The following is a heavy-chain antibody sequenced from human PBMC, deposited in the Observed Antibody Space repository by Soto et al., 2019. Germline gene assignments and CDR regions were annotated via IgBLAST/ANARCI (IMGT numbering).Heavy chain of an antibody. V-gene: IGHV3-7*05. Sequence: EVRLVESGGALVQIGGSLRLSCAASGFIFGDYWMSWIRQAPWKGLEWVANTRQDGGEKNFVDSVKGRFIISRDNAKNSLDLEMNSLRAEDTAVYYCARHHSESYYFDYWGLGTLVTVSS. CDR1: GFIFGDYW. CDR3: ARHHSESYYFDY. CDR2: TRQDGGEK. D-gene: IGHD1-26*01. J-gene: IGHJ4*02.